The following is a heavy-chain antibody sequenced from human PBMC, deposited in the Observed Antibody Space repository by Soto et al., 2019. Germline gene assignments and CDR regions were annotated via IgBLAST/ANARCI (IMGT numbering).Heavy chain of an antibody. J-gene: IGHJ4*02. CDR1: GYTFTSYA. V-gene: IGHV1-3*01. CDR2: INAGNGNT. CDR3: ARVYLSPSVEMATYGFDY. Sequence: ASVKVSCKASGYTFTSYAIHWVRQAPGQRLEWMGWINAGNGNTKYSQKFQGRVTITRDTSASTAYMELSSLRSEDTAVYYCARVYLSPSVEMATYGFDYWGQGTLVTVSS. D-gene: IGHD5-12*01.